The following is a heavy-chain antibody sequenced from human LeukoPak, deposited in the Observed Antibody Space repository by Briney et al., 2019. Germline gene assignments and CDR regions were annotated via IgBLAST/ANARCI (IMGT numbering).Heavy chain of an antibody. CDR1: GGTFSSYA. CDR2: IIPIFGTA. Sequence: ASEKVSCKASGGTFSSYAISWVRQAPGQGLEWMGRIIPIFGTANYAQKFQGRVTITTDESTSTAYMELSSLRSEDTAVYYCARDMAVAKTGSDYWGQGTLVTVSS. D-gene: IGHD6-19*01. J-gene: IGHJ4*02. CDR3: ARDMAVAKTGSDY. V-gene: IGHV1-69*05.